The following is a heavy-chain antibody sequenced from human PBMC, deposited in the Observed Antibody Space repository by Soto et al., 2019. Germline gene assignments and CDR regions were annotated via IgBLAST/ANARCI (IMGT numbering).Heavy chain of an antibody. CDR2: INSDGSST. D-gene: IGHD1-20*01. CDR1: GFTFSSYW. V-gene: IGHV3-74*01. J-gene: IGHJ3*02. CDR3: ARVRYNWNPDDAFDI. Sequence: GSLRLSCAASGFTFSSYWMHWVRQAPGKGLVWVSRINSDGSSTSYADSMKGRFTISRDNAKNTLYLQMNSLRAEDTAVYYCARVRYNWNPDDAFDIWGQGTMVTVSS.